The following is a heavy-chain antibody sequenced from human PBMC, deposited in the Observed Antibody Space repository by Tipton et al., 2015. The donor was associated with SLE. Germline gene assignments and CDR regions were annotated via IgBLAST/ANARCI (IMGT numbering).Heavy chain of an antibody. CDR3: ARAGGPVATIDY. J-gene: IGHJ4*02. V-gene: IGHV4-30-2*01. CDR1: GGSISSGGYP. CDR2: IYHSGST. D-gene: IGHD5-12*01. Sequence: LRLSCAVSGGSISSGGYPWSWIRQPPGKGLEWIGYIYHSGSTYYNPSLKSRVTISVDRSKNQFSLKLSSVTAADTAVYYCARAGGPVATIDYWGQGTLVTVSS.